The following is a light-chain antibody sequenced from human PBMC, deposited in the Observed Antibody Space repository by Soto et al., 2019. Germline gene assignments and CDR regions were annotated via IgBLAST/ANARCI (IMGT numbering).Light chain of an antibody. CDR3: QQYCTSPFT. Sequence: EIVLTQSPGTLSLSPGESATLSCRASRSGTSNYLAWYQQKPGQPPRLLIYGASSRATGIADRFTGSGSGTDFSLTISRLEPEDVAVYYCQQYCTSPFTFGPGTKVDIK. CDR1: RSGTSNY. V-gene: IGKV3-20*01. J-gene: IGKJ3*01. CDR2: GAS.